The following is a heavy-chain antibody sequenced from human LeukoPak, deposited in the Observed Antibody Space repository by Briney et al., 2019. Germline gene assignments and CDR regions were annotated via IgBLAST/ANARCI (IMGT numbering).Heavy chain of an antibody. Sequence: SETLSLTCAVYGGSFSGYYWTWIRQPPGKGLEWIGEITHSGSTNYNPSLKSRVTISTDTSNNHFSLRLYSVTAADMAVYYCARGPPQTYFEGNGYYYFDYWGKGTLVTVSS. CDR1: GGSFSGYY. J-gene: IGHJ4*02. CDR3: ARGPPQTYFEGNGYYYFDY. D-gene: IGHD3-22*01. V-gene: IGHV4-34*01. CDR2: ITHSGST.